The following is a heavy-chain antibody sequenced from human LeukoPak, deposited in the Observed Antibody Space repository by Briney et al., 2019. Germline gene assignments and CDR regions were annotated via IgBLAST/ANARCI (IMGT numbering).Heavy chain of an antibody. CDR2: IYTSGST. Sequence: SQTLSLTCTVSGGSISSGSYYWSWIRQPAGKGLEWIGRIYTSGSTNYNPSLKSRATISVDTSKNQFSLKLSSVTAADTAVYYCARFGVGATFGDRDYWGQGTLVTVSS. J-gene: IGHJ4*02. CDR3: ARFGVGATFGDRDY. D-gene: IGHD1-26*01. CDR1: GGSISSGSYY. V-gene: IGHV4-61*02.